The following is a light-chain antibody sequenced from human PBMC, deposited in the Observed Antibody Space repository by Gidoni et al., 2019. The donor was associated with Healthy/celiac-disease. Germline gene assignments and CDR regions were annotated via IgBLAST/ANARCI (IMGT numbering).Light chain of an antibody. Sequence: EIVMTQSPDFPSVTPKEKVTITCRASQRIGSSLHWYQQKPDQSPKLLIKDASQSFTGVPSRFSGSGSGTDFTLTINSLEAEDSATYYCHQSSSLPPTFGQGTKLEIK. CDR2: DAS. J-gene: IGKJ2*01. CDR1: QRIGSS. CDR3: HQSSSLPPT. V-gene: IGKV6-21*01.